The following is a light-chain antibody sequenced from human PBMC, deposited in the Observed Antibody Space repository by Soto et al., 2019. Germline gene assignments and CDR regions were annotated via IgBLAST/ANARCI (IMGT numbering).Light chain of an antibody. V-gene: IGKV1-39*01. J-gene: IGKJ1*01. CDR1: QGISTY. CDR3: QQSYSTTWT. Sequence: DIQMTQSPSSLSASVGYRVTITCRASQGISTYLNWYQQKPGKAPKLLISAASSLQSGVPSRFSGSGSETDFTLTISSLQPEDFATYSCQQSYSTTWTFGQGTKVDIK. CDR2: AAS.